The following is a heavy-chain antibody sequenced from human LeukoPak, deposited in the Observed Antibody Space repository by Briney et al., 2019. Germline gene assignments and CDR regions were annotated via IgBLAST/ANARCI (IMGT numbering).Heavy chain of an antibody. CDR2: SYYSRST. Sequence: SETLSLTCTVSGGSISSSNYYWGRIRQPPGKGREWHVNSYYSRSTYYTPSRKSPVPISIDTSKYHFSLKPSSVTAADTAVYYCARQRNYGSGSYYIGLEWCDPWGQGTLVSVSS. CDR3: ARQRNYGSGSYYIGLEWCDP. V-gene: IGHV4-39*01. J-gene: IGHJ5*02. CDR1: GGSISSSNYY. D-gene: IGHD3-10*01.